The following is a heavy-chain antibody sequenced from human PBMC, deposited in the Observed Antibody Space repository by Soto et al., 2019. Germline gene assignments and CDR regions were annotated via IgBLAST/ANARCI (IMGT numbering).Heavy chain of an antibody. J-gene: IGHJ6*02. D-gene: IGHD6-13*01. CDR3: ARVVAAAGTILYYGMDV. CDR2: ISYDGSNK. V-gene: IGHV3-30-3*01. Sequence: GGSLRLSCAASGFTFSSYAMRWVRQAPGKGLEWVAVISYDGSNKYYADSVKGRFTISRDNSKNTLYLQMNSLRAEDTAVYYCARVVAAAGTILYYGMDVWGQGTTVTVSS. CDR1: GFTFSSYA.